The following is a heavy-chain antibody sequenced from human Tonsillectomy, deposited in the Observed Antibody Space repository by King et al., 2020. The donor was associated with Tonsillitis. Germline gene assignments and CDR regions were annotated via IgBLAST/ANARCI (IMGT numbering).Heavy chain of an antibody. D-gene: IGHD2-2*01. CDR3: ENSEYQSKYGGDYYGMDV. V-gene: IGHV3-30*02. CDR1: GFTFNNYG. J-gene: IGHJ6*02. Sequence: VQLVESGGGVVQPGGSLRLSCAASGFTFNNYGTHWVRQAPGKGLEWVAFIRFDGSKKDYADSVKGRFTISRDNSKNTLSLQMNSLRGEDTAVYYCENSEYQSKYGGDYYGMDVWGQGTTVTVSS. CDR2: IRFDGSKK.